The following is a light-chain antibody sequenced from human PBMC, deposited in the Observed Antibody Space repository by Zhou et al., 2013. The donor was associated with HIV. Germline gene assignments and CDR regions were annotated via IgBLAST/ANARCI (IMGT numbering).Light chain of an antibody. J-gene: IGKJ4*01. V-gene: IGKV3-20*01. CDR3: QQYGNSPALT. CDR2: HAS. CDR1: QSVSSSY. Sequence: EIVLTQSPGTLSLSPGDRATLSCRASQSVSSSYLAWYQRKPGQAPRLLIYHASIRATGIPDRFSGSGSGTDFTLTISGLDPEDFALYFCQQYGNSPALTFGGGTKVEIK.